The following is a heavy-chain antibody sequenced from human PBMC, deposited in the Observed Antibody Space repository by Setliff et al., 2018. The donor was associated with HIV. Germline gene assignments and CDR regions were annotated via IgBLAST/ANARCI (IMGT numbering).Heavy chain of an antibody. Sequence: GGSLRLSCAASRFDFNNYWMCWVRQAPGKGLEWVANIGQDGSEKNYVDSVKGRFTISRDNAKNSMDLQMNNLRAEDTAIYYCARKLRPGHGVDVWGQGTTVTAP. CDR2: IGQDGSEK. D-gene: IGHD3-10*01. CDR3: ARKLRPGHGVDV. V-gene: IGHV3-7*01. J-gene: IGHJ6*02. CDR1: RFDFNNYW.